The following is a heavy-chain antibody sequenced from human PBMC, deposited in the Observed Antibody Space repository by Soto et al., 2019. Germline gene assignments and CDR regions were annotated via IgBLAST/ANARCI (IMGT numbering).Heavy chain of an antibody. D-gene: IGHD3-9*01. Sequence: GGSLRLSCAASGFTFSSYWMHWVRQAPGKGLVWVSRINSDGSSTSYADSVKGRFTISRDNAKNTLYLQMNSLRAEDTAVYYCARESSYDMLPGQKQTPDYWGQGTLVTVSS. CDR3: ARESSYDMLPGQKQTPDY. V-gene: IGHV3-74*01. CDR1: GFTFSSYW. J-gene: IGHJ4*02. CDR2: INSDGSST.